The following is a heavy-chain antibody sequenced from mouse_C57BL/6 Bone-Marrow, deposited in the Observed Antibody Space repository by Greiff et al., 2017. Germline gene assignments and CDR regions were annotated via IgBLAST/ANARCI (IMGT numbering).Heavy chain of an antibody. D-gene: IGHD1-1*01. J-gene: IGHJ2*01. CDR1: GYTFTSYW. V-gene: IGHV1-61*01. Sequence: VQLQQPGAELVRPGSSVKLSCKASGYTFTSYWMDWVKQRPGQGLEWIGNIYPSDSETHYNQQFKDKATLTVDKSSSTAYMQLSSLTSEDSAVYYCARGDYGSSGYYFDYWGQGTTLTVSA. CDR3: ARGDYGSSGYYFDY. CDR2: IYPSDSET.